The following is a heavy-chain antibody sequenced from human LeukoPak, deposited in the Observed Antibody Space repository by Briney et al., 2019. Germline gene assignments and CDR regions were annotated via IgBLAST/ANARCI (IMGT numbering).Heavy chain of an antibody. CDR1: GFTFSSYG. J-gene: IGHJ3*02. V-gene: IGHV3-23*01. CDR2: ISGSGGST. D-gene: IGHD3-22*01. Sequence: GGSLRLSCAASGFTFSSYGMSWVRQAPGKGLEWVSAISGSGGSTYYADSVKGRFTISRDNSKNTLYLQMNSLRAEDTAVYYCARAGYYYDSKAFDIWGQGTMVTVSS. CDR3: ARAGYYYDSKAFDI.